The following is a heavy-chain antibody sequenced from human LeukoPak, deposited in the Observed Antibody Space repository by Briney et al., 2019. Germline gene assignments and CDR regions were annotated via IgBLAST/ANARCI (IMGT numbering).Heavy chain of an antibody. CDR3: ARVRSGGRTDAFDI. CDR2: IYHSGST. V-gene: IGHV4-4*02. J-gene: IGHJ3*02. D-gene: IGHD2-15*01. Sequence: PSETPSLTCAVSGGSISSSNWWSWVRQPPGKGLEWIGEIYHSGSTNYNPSLKSRVTISVDTSKNQFSLKLSSVTAADTAVYYCARVRSGGRTDAFDIWGQGTMVTVSS. CDR1: GGSISSSNW.